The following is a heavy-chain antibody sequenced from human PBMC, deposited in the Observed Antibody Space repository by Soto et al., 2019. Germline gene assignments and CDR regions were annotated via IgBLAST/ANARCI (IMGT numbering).Heavy chain of an antibody. J-gene: IGHJ4*02. V-gene: IGHV1-2*02. D-gene: IGHD5-12*01. CDR2: INPNSGGT. CDR3: AKIMAGYDTYDY. CDR1: GYTFTGYY. Sequence: ASVKVSCKASGYTFTGYYMHWVRQAPGQGLEWMGWINPNSGGTNYEQKFQGRVTMTRDTSISTAYMELSRLRSDDTAVYYCAKIMAGYDTYDYWGQGTLVTVSS.